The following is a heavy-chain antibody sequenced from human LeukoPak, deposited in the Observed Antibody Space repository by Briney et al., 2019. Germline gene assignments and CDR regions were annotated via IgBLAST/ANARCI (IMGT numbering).Heavy chain of an antibody. CDR3: ARGVYIAAAQYAY. V-gene: IGHV4-59*01. CDR2: IYYSGTT. J-gene: IGHJ4*02. D-gene: IGHD6-13*01. Sequence: SETLSLTCTVSGGSISSYYWSWIRQPPGKGLEWIGYIYYSGTTNYIPSLKSRVTISVDTSKNQFSLKLSSVTAADTAVYYCARGVYIAAAQYAYWGQGTLVTVSS. CDR1: GGSISSYY.